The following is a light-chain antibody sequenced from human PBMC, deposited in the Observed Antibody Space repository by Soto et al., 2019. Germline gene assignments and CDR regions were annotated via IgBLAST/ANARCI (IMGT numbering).Light chain of an antibody. CDR1: QSVSSY. CDR3: QQRSNWPPPWT. CDR2: DAS. J-gene: IGKJ1*01. V-gene: IGKV3-11*01. Sequence: EIVLTQSPATLSLSPGERATLSCRASQSVSSYLAWYQHKPGQAPRLLIYDASKRATGIPARFSGSGSGTAFTLTIRRLEPEDFAVYYCQQRSNWPPPWTFGQGTRVEIK.